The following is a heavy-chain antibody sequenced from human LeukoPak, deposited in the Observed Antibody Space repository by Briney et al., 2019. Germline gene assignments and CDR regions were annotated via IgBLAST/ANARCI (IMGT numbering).Heavy chain of an antibody. V-gene: IGHV3-74*01. D-gene: IGHD2-15*01. CDR1: GFTFSTHS. CDR3: AKVLGGLWPGIDY. CDR2: INSDGSST. J-gene: IGHJ4*02. Sequence: GGSLRLSCTASGFTFSTHSMHWVRQAPGKGPVWVSRINSDGSSTRYADSVTGRFTISRDNARNTVYLQMNSLRAEDTAVYYCAKVLGGLWPGIDYWGQGTVVTVSS.